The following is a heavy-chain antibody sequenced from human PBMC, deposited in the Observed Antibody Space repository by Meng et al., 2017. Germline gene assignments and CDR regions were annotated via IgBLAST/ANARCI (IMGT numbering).Heavy chain of an antibody. CDR2: INAGNANT. V-gene: IGHV1-3*01. D-gene: IGHD6-19*01. CDR1: GYTFTSYS. J-gene: IGHJ4*02. Sequence: QVQLVQSGAEVKKPGAPVQVSCTDSGYTFTSYSMHWVRQAPGQRLEWMGWINAGNANTKDSQKFQDRATITMDTSARTVYMELSSLRSEDTAMYYCAREPGSSGWNYFDSWGQGTLVTVSS. CDR3: AREPGSSGWNYFDS.